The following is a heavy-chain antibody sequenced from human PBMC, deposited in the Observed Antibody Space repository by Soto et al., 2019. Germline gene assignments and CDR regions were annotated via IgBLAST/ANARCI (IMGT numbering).Heavy chain of an antibody. CDR3: ASTHQKDIHYYGMDV. CDR2: IYHSGST. CDR1: GGSISSSNW. Sequence: QVQLQESGPGLVKPSGTLSLTCAVSGGSISSSNWWSWVRQPPGKGLEWIGEIYHSGSTNYNPSLKSRVTIPVDKPKNQFSLKLSSVTAADTAVYYCASTHQKDIHYYGMDVWGQGTTVTVSS. J-gene: IGHJ6*02. V-gene: IGHV4-4*02.